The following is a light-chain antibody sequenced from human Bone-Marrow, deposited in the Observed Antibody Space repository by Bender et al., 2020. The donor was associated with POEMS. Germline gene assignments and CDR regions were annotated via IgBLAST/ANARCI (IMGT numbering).Light chain of an antibody. J-gene: IGLJ2*01. V-gene: IGLV2-14*03. CDR2: DVT. CDR3: NSYSSRSTRVV. CDR1: SSDIGAYNY. Sequence: QSALTQPASVSGSPGQSITISCTGSSSDIGAYNYVSWYQHHPGEAPKLLIYDVTNRPSGISDRFSGCKSGNTASLTISGLQAEDEADYYCNSYSSRSTRVVFGGGTKLTVL.